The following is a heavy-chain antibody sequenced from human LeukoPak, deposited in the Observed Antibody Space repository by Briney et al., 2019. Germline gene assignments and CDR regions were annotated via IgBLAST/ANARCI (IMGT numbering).Heavy chain of an antibody. V-gene: IGHV3-23*01. Sequence: GGSLRLSCAASGFTFSSYAMSWVRQAPGRGLECASSISGSGYSTYYADSVKGRFTISRDNSKNTLHLQMNSLRAEETAVYYCAKFEYRNYNEDAFDMWGQGTMVTVSS. D-gene: IGHD4-11*01. CDR3: AKFEYRNYNEDAFDM. CDR1: GFTFSSYA. CDR2: ISGSGYST. J-gene: IGHJ3*02.